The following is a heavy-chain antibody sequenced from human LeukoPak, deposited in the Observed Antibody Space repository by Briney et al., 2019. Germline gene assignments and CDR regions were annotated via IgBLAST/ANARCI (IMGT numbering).Heavy chain of an antibody. V-gene: IGHV3-23*01. CDR1: GFTVRSSY. J-gene: IGHJ6*03. D-gene: IGHD6-13*01. CDR2: ISPGGDTP. Sequence: GGSLRLSCAASGFTVRSSYMSWVRQAPGRGLEWVSGISPGGDTPYYADSVRGRFTISRDNSKNTMYLQMNSLRAEDTAVYYCARGRGDSSSWYYYYYYMDVWGKGTTVTVSS. CDR3: ARGRGDSSSWYYYYYYMDV.